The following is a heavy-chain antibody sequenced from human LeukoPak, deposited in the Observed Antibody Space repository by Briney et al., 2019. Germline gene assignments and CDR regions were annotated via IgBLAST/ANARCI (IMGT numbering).Heavy chain of an antibody. J-gene: IGHJ5*02. CDR1: GGSVSSGSYY. V-gene: IGHV4-61*01. CDR3: ASTVVVAATRSFDP. D-gene: IGHD2-15*01. Sequence: SETLSLTCTVSGGSVSSGSYYWSWIRQPPGKGLEWIGYIYYSGSTNHNPSLKSRVTISVDTSKNQFSLKLSSVTAADTAVYYCASTVVVAATRSFDPWGQGTLVTVSS. CDR2: IYYSGST.